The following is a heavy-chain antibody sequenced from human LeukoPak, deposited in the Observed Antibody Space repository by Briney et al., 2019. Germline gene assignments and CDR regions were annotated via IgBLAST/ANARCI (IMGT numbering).Heavy chain of an antibody. CDR3: ARHGAGGYSYGNDYFDY. V-gene: IGHV3-53*04. CDR1: GFTVSSNY. Sequence: GGSLRLSCAASGFTVSSNYMSWARQAPGKGLEWVSVIYSGGSTYYADSVKGRFTISRHNSKNTLYLQMNSLRAEDTAVYYCARHGAGGYSYGNDYFDYWGQGTLVTVSS. D-gene: IGHD5-18*01. J-gene: IGHJ4*02. CDR2: IYSGGST.